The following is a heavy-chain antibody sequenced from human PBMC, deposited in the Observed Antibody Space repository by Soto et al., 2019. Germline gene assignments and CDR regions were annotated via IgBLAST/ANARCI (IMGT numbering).Heavy chain of an antibody. CDR3: TRGGTRTTYWGLFDS. CDR1: RFTFSDNW. J-gene: IGHJ4*02. V-gene: IGHV3-74*01. CDR2: ISGDASST. D-gene: IGHD7-27*01. Sequence: EVKVVESGGGLVQPGGSLRLSCAASRFTFSDNWMHWVRQPPGKGPVWVSRISGDASSTSYADSVKGRFTISRDSAKNTVYLQMDSLRVEDTAVYYCTRGGTRTTYWGLFDSWGQGTLVTVSS.